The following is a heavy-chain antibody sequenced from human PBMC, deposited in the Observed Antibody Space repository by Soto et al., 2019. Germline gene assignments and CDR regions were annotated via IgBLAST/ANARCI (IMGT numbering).Heavy chain of an antibody. J-gene: IGHJ5*02. V-gene: IGHV3-53*01. D-gene: IGHD6-6*01. CDR1: GFTVSSNY. Sequence: EVQLVESGGGLIQPGGSLRLSCAASGFTVSSNYMSWVRQAPGKGLEWVSVIYSGGSTYYADSVKGRFTISRDNSKNTLYLQMNSLRAEDTAVYYCARGSEYSSDPHDPSGQGTLVTVSS. CDR3: ARGSEYSSDPHDP. CDR2: IYSGGST.